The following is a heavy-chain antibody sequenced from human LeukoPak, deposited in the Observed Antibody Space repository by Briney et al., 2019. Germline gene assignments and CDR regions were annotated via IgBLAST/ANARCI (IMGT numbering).Heavy chain of an antibody. Sequence: GRSLRLSCAASGFTFSSYAMSWVRQAPGKGLEWVSAISGSGGNTYYADSVKGRFTISRDNSKNTLYLQMNSLRAEDTAVYYYAKDAAAGIDYYFDYWGQGTLVTVSS. CDR1: GFTFSSYA. CDR2: ISGSGGNT. CDR3: AKDAAAGIDYYFDY. J-gene: IGHJ4*02. D-gene: IGHD6-13*01. V-gene: IGHV3-23*01.